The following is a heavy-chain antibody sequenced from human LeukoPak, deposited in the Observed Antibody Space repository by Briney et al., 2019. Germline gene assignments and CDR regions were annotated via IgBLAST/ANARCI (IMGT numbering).Heavy chain of an antibody. V-gene: IGHV3-20*01. D-gene: IGHD5-18*01. Sequence: GGSLRLSCAASGFTFDDYGMCWVRQAPGKGLEWVSGINWNGGSTGYADSVKGRFTISRDNAKNSLHLQMNSLRAEDTALYHCAIFQTPYTAMAPFDYWGQGTLVTVSS. J-gene: IGHJ4*02. CDR2: INWNGGST. CDR3: AIFQTPYTAMAPFDY. CDR1: GFTFDDYG.